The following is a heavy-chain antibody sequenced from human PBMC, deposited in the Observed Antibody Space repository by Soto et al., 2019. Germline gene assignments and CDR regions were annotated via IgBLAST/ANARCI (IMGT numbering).Heavy chain of an antibody. J-gene: IGHJ4*02. Sequence: EVQLVESGGGLVKPGGSLRLSCAASGFTFSDFTMNWVRQAPGKGLQWVSSISSGGSFISYADSVRGRFTISRDNAKNALYLQVASLRAEDTAVFFCARGSRRTFAYWGQGTLVTVSS. V-gene: IGHV3-21*01. CDR3: ARGSRRTFAY. CDR2: ISSGGSFI. CDR1: GFTFSDFT. D-gene: IGHD6-13*01.